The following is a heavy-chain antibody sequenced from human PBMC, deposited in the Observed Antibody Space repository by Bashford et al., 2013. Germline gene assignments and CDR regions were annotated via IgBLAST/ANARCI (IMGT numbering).Heavy chain of an antibody. CDR3: AREGVDYYDSGRRQRYFDL. CDR1: GGSFSDYY. Sequence: SETLSLTCAVSGGSFSDYYWNWIRQPPGKGLEWIGEIFHSGRTNYNPSLKSRVTISIDTSKSQFSLKLNSVTAADTAVYYCAREGVDYYDSGRRQRYFDLWGRGTLVTVSS. CDR2: IFHSGRT. D-gene: IGHD3-10*01. J-gene: IGHJ2*01. V-gene: IGHV4-34*12.